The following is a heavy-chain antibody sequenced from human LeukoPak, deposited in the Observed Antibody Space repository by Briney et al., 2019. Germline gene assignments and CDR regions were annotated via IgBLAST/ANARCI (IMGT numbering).Heavy chain of an antibody. D-gene: IGHD2-2*01. Sequence: GASVKVSCKASGYTFTSYAMHWVRQAPGQGLEWMGWINPNSGGTNYAQKFQGRVTMTRDTSISTAYMELSRLRSDDTAVYYCARGTEGCSSTSCPSNAFDIWGQGTMVTVSS. CDR2: INPNSGGT. V-gene: IGHV1-2*02. J-gene: IGHJ3*02. CDR3: ARGTEGCSSTSCPSNAFDI. CDR1: GYTFTSYA.